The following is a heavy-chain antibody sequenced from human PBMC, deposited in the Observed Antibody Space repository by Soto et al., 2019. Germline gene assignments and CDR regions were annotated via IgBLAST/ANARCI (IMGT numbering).Heavy chain of an antibody. CDR2: INAGNGNT. J-gene: IGHJ4*02. CDR1: GYTFTSYA. CDR3: VRDWGSSVCAWSFGGL. V-gene: IGHV1-3*01. Sequence: ASVKVSCKASGYTFTSYAMHWVRQAPGQRLEWMGWINAGNGNTKYRQKFQGRVTITRDTSATTAYMDLRGLRFEDTAVYYCVRDWGSSVCAWSFGGLWGRGTLVTVPS. D-gene: IGHD3-16*01.